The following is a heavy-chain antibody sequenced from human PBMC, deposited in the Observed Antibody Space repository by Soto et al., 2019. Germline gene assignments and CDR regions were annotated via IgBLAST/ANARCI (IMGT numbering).Heavy chain of an antibody. Sequence: GGSLRLSCAAAGFTLSDYYMCWIRQAPGKGREWVSKISSSSSNIEYADSVKGRFTISRDNAKNSLYLQMNSLRAEDTALYYCAREGMSNYNFYYGMDLWGQGTTVTVSS. CDR2: ISSSSSNI. V-gene: IGHV3-11*06. D-gene: IGHD4-4*01. CDR1: GFTLSDYY. CDR3: AREGMSNYNFYYGMDL. J-gene: IGHJ6*02.